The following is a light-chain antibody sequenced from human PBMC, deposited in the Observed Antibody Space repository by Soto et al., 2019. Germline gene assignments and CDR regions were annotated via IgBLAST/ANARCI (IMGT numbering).Light chain of an antibody. CDR1: QSVLYSSNNKTY. CDR3: QQYYSTPYT. V-gene: IGKV4-1*01. Sequence: DIVMTQSPDSLAVSLGERATINCKSSQSVLYSSNNKTYLAWYQQKPGQPPKLLIYWASTRESGVPDRFSGSGSGTDFTLSISSLQAADVAVYYCQQYYSTPYTFGQGTKLESK. CDR2: WAS. J-gene: IGKJ2*01.